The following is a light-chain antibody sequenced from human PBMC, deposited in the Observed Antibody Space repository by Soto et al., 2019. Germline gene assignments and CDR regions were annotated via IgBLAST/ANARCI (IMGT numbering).Light chain of an antibody. V-gene: IGKV1-13*02. CDR1: QGISSA. J-gene: IGKJ1*01. Sequence: AIQLTQSPSSLSASVGDRVTITCRASQGISSALAWYQQKPGKAPKLLIYDASSLESGVPSRFSGSGSGTDFTLTISSLQPEDFATYYCQQFNSYPTWTFGQGPKVEIK. CDR3: QQFNSYPTWT. CDR2: DAS.